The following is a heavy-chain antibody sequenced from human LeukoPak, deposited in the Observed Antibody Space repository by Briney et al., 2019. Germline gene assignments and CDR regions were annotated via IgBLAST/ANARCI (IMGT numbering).Heavy chain of an antibody. CDR2: ISYDGSNK. J-gene: IGHJ4*02. V-gene: IGHV3-30*03. D-gene: IGHD2-8*01. Sequence: PGGSLRLSCAASGFTFSSYGMHWVRQAPGKGLEWVAVISYDGSNKYYADSVKGRFTISRDNSKNTLYLQMNSLRAEDTAVYYCARDWPNGVFVYYFDYWGQGTLVTVSS. CDR3: ARDWPNGVFVYYFDY. CDR1: GFTFSSYG.